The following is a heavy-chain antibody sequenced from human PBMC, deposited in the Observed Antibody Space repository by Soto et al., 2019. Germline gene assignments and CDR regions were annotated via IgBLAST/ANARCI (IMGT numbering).Heavy chain of an antibody. J-gene: IGHJ5*02. Sequence: EASVKVCCKASGYTFTGYYMHWVRQAPGQGLEWMGWINPNSGGTNYAQKFQGRVTMTRDTSISTAYMELSRLRSDDTAVYYCARDPLELWWFDPWGQGTLVTVSS. V-gene: IGHV1-2*02. CDR2: INPNSGGT. CDR1: GYTFTGYY. CDR3: ARDPLELWWFDP. D-gene: IGHD5-18*01.